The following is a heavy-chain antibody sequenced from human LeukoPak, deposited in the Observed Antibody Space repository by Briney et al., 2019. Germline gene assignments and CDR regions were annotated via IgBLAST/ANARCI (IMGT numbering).Heavy chain of an antibody. CDR1: GGSISSYY. CDR2: IYYSGST. J-gene: IGHJ6*03. D-gene: IGHD2-2*01. V-gene: IGHV4-59*08. Sequence: SETLSLTCTVSGGSISSYYWSWIRQPPGKGLEWIGYIYYSGSTNYNPSLKSRVTISVDTSKNQFSLKLSSVTAADTAVYYCARQGYCSSTSCPGWYYYYMDVWGKGTTVTVSS. CDR3: ARQGYCSSTSCPGWYYYYMDV.